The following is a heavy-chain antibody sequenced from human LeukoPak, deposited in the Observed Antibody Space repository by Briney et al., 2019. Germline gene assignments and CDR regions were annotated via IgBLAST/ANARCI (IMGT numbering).Heavy chain of an antibody. CDR1: GYNFATDW. V-gene: IGHV5-51*01. D-gene: IGHD5-12*01. Sequence: PGESLKISCKGSGYNFATDWIAWVRQMPGKGLEWMGIIFPADSDTRYNPSFQGQVTISSDKSITTAYLQWSSLKASDTAMYYCAREDGYERIDYWGQGTLVTVSS. CDR2: IFPADSDT. CDR3: AREDGYERIDY. J-gene: IGHJ4*02.